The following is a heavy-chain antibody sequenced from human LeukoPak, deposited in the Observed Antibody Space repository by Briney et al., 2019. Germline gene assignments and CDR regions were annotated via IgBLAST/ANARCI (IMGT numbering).Heavy chain of an antibody. J-gene: IGHJ6*03. CDR1: RFTFSRYW. CDR3: ARVVVVPAAPDYMDV. V-gene: IGHV3-74*01. CDR2: INVDGSST. Sequence: PGGSLRLSCTDSRFTFSRYWMHWVRQAPGKGLVWVSHINVDGSSTNYADSVKGRFTISRDNAKNSLYLQMNSLRAEDTAVYYCARVVVVPAAPDYMDVWGKGTTVTVSS. D-gene: IGHD2-2*01.